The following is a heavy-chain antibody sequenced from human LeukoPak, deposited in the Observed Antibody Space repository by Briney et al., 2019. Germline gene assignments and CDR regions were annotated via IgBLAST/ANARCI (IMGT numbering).Heavy chain of an antibody. D-gene: IGHD1-14*01. CDR1: GFTFSRYG. CDR3: ARGDGRKPLDY. V-gene: IGHV3-30*03. Sequence: PRGSLRLSCAPSGFTFSRYGMQWVRQPPGRGLEWVAVISYEGSNKFFADSVKGRLTISRDNSKNTLYLQMSSLRAEDTAVYYCARGDGRKPLDYWGQGTLGSVSS. CDR2: ISYEGSNK. J-gene: IGHJ4*02.